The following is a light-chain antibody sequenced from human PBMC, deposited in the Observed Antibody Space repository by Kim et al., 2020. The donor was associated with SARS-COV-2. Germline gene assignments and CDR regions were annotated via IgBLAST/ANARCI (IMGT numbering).Light chain of an antibody. J-gene: IGLJ3*02. CDR3: NSRESGVNHVV. V-gene: IGLV3-19*01. CDR2: EKN. CDR1: RIRSYD. Sequence: AWGQTVRITCQGDRIRSYDASWYQQKPGQAPVLVIYEKNNRPAGIPDRFSGSSSGNTASLTITGAQAEDEADYYCNSRESGVNHVVFGGGTQLTVL.